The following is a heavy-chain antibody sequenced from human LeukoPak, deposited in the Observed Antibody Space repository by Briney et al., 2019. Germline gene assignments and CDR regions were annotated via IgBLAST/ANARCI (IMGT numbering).Heavy chain of an antibody. J-gene: IGHJ4*02. CDR2: ISGSGGST. CDR3: AKASAMIVVVSKHFDY. CDR1: GFTFSSYA. V-gene: IGHV3-23*01. D-gene: IGHD3-22*01. Sequence: GGSLRLSCAASGFTFSSYAMSWVRQAPGKGLEWVSAISGSGGSTYYADSVKGRFTISRDNSKNTLYLQMNSLRAEDTAVYYCAKASAMIVVVSKHFDYWGQGTLVTASS.